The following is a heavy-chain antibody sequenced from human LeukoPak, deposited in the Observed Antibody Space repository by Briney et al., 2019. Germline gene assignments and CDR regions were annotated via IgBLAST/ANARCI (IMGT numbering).Heavy chain of an antibody. J-gene: IGHJ4*02. CDR3: ARAMGGDCYDTSCDY. CDR1: GFTFSSYG. CDR2: IRYDGSKR. Sequence: GGSLRLSCAASGFTFSSYGMHWVRQAPGKGLEWVAFIRYDGSKRYYADSVKGRFTISRDNSKNTLYLQMNSLRAEDTAVYYCARAMGGDCYDTSCDYWGQGTLVTVSS. D-gene: IGHD2-21*02. V-gene: IGHV3-30*02.